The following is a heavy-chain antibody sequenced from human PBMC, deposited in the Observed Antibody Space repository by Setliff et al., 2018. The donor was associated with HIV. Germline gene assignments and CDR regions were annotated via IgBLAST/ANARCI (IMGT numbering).Heavy chain of an antibody. Sequence: PSETLSLTCTVTGYSISSGYYWAWIRQPPGKGLEWIGYIYHAGNTYYNPSLKSRVTISVDTSKNQISLRLNSLAAADTAVYYCARGTTLNVVPDAFDIWGQGTMVTVSS. CDR1: GYSISSGYY. D-gene: IGHD4-17*01. V-gene: IGHV4-38-2*02. CDR3: ARGTTLNVVPDAFDI. J-gene: IGHJ3*02. CDR2: IYHAGNT.